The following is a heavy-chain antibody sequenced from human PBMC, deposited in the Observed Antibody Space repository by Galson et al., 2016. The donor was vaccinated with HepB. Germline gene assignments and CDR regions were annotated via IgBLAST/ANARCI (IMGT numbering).Heavy chain of an antibody. V-gene: IGHV3-21*01. CDR3: ARSESYYYDSSGYQTDYAYTDH. CDR2: ISSSSSDI. CDR1: GFTFSYYS. D-gene: IGHD3-22*01. Sequence: SLRLSCAASGFTFSYYSMNWVRQAPGKGLEWVSSISSSSSDIYYADSAKGRFTISRDNAKNSLYLQMNSLRAEDTAVYYCARSESYYYDSSGYQTDYAYTDHWGQGTLVTVSS. J-gene: IGHJ4*02.